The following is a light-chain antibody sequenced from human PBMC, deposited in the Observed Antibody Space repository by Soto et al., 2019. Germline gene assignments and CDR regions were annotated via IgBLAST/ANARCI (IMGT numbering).Light chain of an antibody. CDR3: QQYNSYLWT. Sequence: IQLTQSPSTVSASVGDSVTITCRASQSVSSWLAWYQQKPGKAPKLVIYKASNLESGVPSRFSGSGSGTEFTLTISSLQPDDFATYYCQQYNSYLWTFGQGTKVEIK. J-gene: IGKJ1*01. CDR1: QSVSSW. V-gene: IGKV1-5*03. CDR2: KAS.